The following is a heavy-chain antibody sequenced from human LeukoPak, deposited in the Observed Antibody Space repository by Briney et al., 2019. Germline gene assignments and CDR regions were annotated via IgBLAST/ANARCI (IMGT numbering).Heavy chain of an antibody. CDR3: ARGRHYYDSSGYYYNY. CDR2: INHSGST. D-gene: IGHD3-22*01. CDR1: GASFSAYY. V-gene: IGHV4-34*01. Sequence: PSETLSLTCAVYGASFSAYYWSWIRQPPGKGLEWVGEINHSGSTNYNPSLKSRVTISVDTSKNQFSLKPSSVTAADTAVYYCARGRHYYDSSGYYYNYWGQGTLVTVSS. J-gene: IGHJ4*02.